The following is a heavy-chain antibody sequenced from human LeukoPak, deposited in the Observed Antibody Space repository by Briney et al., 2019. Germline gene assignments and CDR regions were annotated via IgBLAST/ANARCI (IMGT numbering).Heavy chain of an antibody. CDR3: AAWTYYYDSSGYGAFDY. CDR2: IIPIFGTA. CDR1: GGTFSSYA. J-gene: IGHJ4*02. D-gene: IGHD3-22*01. Sequence: ASVKVPCKASGGTFSSYAISWVRQAPGQGLEWMGGIIPIFGTANYAQRFQGRVTITAGESTSTAYMELSSLRSEDTAVYYCAAWTYYYDSSGYGAFDYWGQGTLVTVSS. V-gene: IGHV1-69*13.